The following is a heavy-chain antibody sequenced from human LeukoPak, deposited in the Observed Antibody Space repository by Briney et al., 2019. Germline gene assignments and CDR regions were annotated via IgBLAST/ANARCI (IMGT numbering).Heavy chain of an antibody. Sequence: SETLPLTCTVSGYSISTAYYWGWIRQPPGKGLEWIGSIYHSGSTYYNPSLKSRVTISVDTSKNQISLNLTSVTAADTAVYYCARGTTGYNWFDPWGQGTLVTVSS. CDR2: IYHSGST. D-gene: IGHD1-14*01. V-gene: IGHV4-38-2*02. CDR3: ARGTTGYNWFDP. CDR1: GYSISTAYY. J-gene: IGHJ5*02.